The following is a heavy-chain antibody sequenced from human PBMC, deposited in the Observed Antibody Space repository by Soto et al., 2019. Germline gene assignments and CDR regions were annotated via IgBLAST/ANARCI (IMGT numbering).Heavy chain of an antibody. D-gene: IGHD2-2*01. V-gene: IGHV3-23*01. CDR1: EFTFSSYA. CDR3: ANSPPVRSGMDG. Sequence: RGSLRLSCAASEFTFSSYAMSWFRQAPGKGLEWVSAISGSGGSTYYADSVXXRFTISRDNSKNTLYLQMNSLRAEDTAVYYGANSPPVRSGMDGWGQGTKATVSS. CDR2: ISGSGGST. J-gene: IGHJ6*02.